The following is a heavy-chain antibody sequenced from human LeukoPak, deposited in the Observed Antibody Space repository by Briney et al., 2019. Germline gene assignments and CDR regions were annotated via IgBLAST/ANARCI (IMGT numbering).Heavy chain of an antibody. J-gene: IGHJ4*02. CDR2: ISGTGYFT. V-gene: IGHV3-23*01. CDR3: VATFGGVIVNTYFDF. Sequence: GGSLRLSCAASGFTFSDYAMTWVRQAAGKGLEWVSDISGTGYFTSYADSVKGRFTISRDNSKSTLSLQMNSLRAEDTAVYYCVATFGGVIVNTYFDFWGQGILVTVSS. D-gene: IGHD3-16*02. CDR1: GFTFSDYA.